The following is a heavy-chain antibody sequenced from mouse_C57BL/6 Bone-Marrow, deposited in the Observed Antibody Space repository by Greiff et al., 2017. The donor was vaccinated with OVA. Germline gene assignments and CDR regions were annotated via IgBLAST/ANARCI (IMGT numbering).Heavy chain of an antibody. Sequence: DVMLVESGGDLVKPGGSLKLSCAASGFTFSSYGMSWVRQTPDKRLEWVATISSGGSYTDYPDSVKGRFTISRDNAKNTLYLQMSSLKSEDTAMYYCARHTGITTVVASFDYWGQGTTLTVSS. V-gene: IGHV5-6*02. J-gene: IGHJ2*01. CDR3: ARHTGITTVVASFDY. CDR1: GFTFSSYG. CDR2: ISSGGSYT. D-gene: IGHD1-1*01.